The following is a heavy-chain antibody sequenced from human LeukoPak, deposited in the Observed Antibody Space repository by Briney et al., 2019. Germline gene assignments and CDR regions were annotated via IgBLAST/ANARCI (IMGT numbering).Heavy chain of an antibody. CDR2: INSDGRST. D-gene: IGHD6-13*01. Sequence: PGGSLRLSCAASGFTFSSYWMRWVRQVPGKGLVWVSRINSDGRSTSYADSVKGRFTISRDNAKNTLYLQMNSLTAEDTAVYYCARVAYGSSWYVDYWGQGNLVTVSS. J-gene: IGHJ4*02. CDR3: ARVAYGSSWYVDY. CDR1: GFTFSSYW. V-gene: IGHV3-74*01.